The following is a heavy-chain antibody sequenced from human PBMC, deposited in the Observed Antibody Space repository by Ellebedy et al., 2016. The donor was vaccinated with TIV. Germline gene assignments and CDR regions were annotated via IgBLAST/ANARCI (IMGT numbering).Heavy chain of an antibody. CDR1: GFPFDSYV. J-gene: IGHJ4*02. CDR2: ISYDGSNK. Sequence: GESLKISCAASGFPFDSYVMNWVRQAPGKGLEWVALISYDGSNKYFADSVQGRFTISRDNSQNTLYLLMNSLRGDDTAIYYCARALNHVDTVSTAPLDCWGQGTLVTASS. V-gene: IGHV3-30*04. CDR3: ARALNHVDTVSTAPLDC. D-gene: IGHD5/OR15-5a*01.